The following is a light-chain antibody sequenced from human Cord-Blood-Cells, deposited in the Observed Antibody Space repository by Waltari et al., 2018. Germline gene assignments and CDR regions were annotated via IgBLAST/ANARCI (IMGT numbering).Light chain of an antibody. CDR3: QQYNNWPRT. CDR2: GAS. CDR1: QSVSSN. Sequence: EIVMTHSPATLSVSPGERASLSCRPSQSVSSNLAWYQQKPGQAPRLLIYGASTRATGIPARFSGSGSGTEFTLTISSLQSEDFAVYYCQQYNNWPRTFGQGTKVEIK. J-gene: IGKJ1*01. V-gene: IGKV3-15*01.